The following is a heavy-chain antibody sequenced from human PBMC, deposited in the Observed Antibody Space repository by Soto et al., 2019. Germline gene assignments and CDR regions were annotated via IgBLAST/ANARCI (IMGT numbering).Heavy chain of an antibody. J-gene: IGHJ4*02. D-gene: IGHD3-10*01. CDR2: ISPSGGMT. Sequence: ASVKVSCKASGYTFTSYYMHWVRQAPGQGLEWMGMISPSGGMTNYAQKFQGRVTMTTDTSTSTAYMELRSLRSDDTAVYYCARDGDGPGRHYDYWGQGTLVTVSS. V-gene: IGHV1-46*01. CDR3: ARDGDGPGRHYDY. CDR1: GYTFTSYY.